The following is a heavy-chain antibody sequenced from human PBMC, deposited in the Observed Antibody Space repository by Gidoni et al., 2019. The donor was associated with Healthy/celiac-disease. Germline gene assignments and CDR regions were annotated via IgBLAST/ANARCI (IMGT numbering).Heavy chain of an antibody. J-gene: IGHJ6*02. CDR3: ARHAGTIAAELFMDV. CDR2: IYYSGST. D-gene: IGHD6-13*01. Sequence: QLQLQESGPGLVKPSETLSLTCTVSGGSISSSSYYWGWIRQPPGKGLEWIGSIYYSGSTYYNPSLKSRVTIAVDTSKNQFSLKLSSVTAADTAVYYCARHAGTIAAELFMDVWGQGTTVTVSS. V-gene: IGHV4-39*01. CDR1: GGSISSSSYY.